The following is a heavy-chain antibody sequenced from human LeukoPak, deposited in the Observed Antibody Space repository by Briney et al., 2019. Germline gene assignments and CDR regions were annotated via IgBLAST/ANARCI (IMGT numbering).Heavy chain of an antibody. CDR3: AKGVSSSSYYYYYMDV. Sequence: GGSPRLSCAASGFTFSSYAMSWVRQAQGKGMEWVSAISGSGGSTYYADSVKGRFTISRDNSKNTLYLQMNSLRAEDTAVYYCAKGVSSSSYYYYYMDVWGKGTTVTVSS. J-gene: IGHJ6*03. D-gene: IGHD6-6*01. CDR1: GFTFSSYA. V-gene: IGHV3-23*01. CDR2: ISGSGGST.